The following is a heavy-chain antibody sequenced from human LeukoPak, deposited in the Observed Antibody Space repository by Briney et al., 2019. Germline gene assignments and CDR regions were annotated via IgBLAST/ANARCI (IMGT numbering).Heavy chain of an antibody. D-gene: IGHD1-26*01. CDR2: IIPILGIA. CDR1: GGTFSSYA. V-gene: IGHV1-69*04. J-gene: IGHJ4*02. CDR3: ARDQGIVGATTPHDY. Sequence: ASVKVSCKASGGTFSSYAISWVRQAPGQGLEWMGRIIPILGIANYAQKFQGRVTITADKSTSTAYMELSSLRSEDTAVYYCARDQGIVGATTPHDYWGQGTLVTVSS.